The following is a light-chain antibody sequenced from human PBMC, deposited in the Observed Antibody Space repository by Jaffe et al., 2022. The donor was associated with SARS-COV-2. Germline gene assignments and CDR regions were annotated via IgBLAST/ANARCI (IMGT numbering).Light chain of an antibody. J-gene: IGLJ3*02. V-gene: IGLV2-8*01. CDR1: SSDIGAYKY. CDR2: EVS. Sequence: QSALTQPPSASGSPGQSVTISCTGTSSDIGAYKYVSWYQQHPGKAPKLIIHEVSHRPSGVPDRFSGSKSGNTASLTVSGLQAEDEADYYCGSYAGNTRGVFGGGTKLTVL. CDR3: GSYAGNTRGV.